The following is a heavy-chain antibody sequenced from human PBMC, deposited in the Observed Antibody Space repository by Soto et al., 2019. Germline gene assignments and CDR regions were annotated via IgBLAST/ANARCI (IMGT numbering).Heavy chain of an antibody. V-gene: IGHV3-23*01. J-gene: IGHJ4*02. CDR2: ITGSGGST. CDR1: GFTFSNYP. Sequence: GGSLRLSCAASGFTFSNYPMNWVRQAPGQGLEWVSDITGSGGSTYYADSVKGRFIISRDNSKNTLYLQMSSLRAEDTAVYYCERGPYSNYFDYWGQGTLVTVSS. CDR3: ERGPYSNYFDY. D-gene: IGHD4-4*01.